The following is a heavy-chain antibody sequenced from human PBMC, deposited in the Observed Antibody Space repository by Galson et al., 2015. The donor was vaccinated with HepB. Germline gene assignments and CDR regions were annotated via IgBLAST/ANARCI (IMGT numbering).Heavy chain of an antibody. CDR1: GFTFSSYG. V-gene: IGHV3-33*08. CDR3: ARDGGYCSGGSCHVVTALRRYFDL. Sequence: SLRLSCAASGFTFSSYGMHWVRQAPGKGLEWVAVIWYDGSNKYYADSVKGRFTISRDNSKNTLYLQMNSLRAEDTAVYYCARDGGYCSGGSCHVVTALRRYFDLWGRGTLVTVSS. CDR2: IWYDGSNK. D-gene: IGHD2-15*01. J-gene: IGHJ2*01.